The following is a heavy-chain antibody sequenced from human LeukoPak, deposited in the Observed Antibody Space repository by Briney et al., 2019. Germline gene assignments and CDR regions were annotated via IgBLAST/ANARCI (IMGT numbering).Heavy chain of an antibody. V-gene: IGHV3-30*02. J-gene: IGHJ4*02. CDR1: GFTFSSYG. Sequence: GGSLRLSCAASGFTFSSYGMHWVRQAPGKGLEWVAFIRYDGSNKYYADSVKGRFTISRDNSKNTLYLQMNSLRAEDTAVYYCAKDWDYYGSGSSETDWGQGTLVTVSS. CDR2: IRYDGSNK. CDR3: AKDWDYYGSGSSETD. D-gene: IGHD3-10*01.